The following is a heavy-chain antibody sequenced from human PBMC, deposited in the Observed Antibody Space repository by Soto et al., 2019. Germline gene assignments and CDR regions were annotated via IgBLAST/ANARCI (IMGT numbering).Heavy chain of an antibody. Sequence: GESLKISCKGSGYSFTSNWIVWVRQMPGKGLEWMGIIYPGDSDTTYSPSFQGQVTISADESISTAYLQWSSLKASDTAIYYCARRYGPNSEIDYWGQGTLVTVSS. CDR2: IYPGDSDT. J-gene: IGHJ4*02. D-gene: IGHD4-17*01. V-gene: IGHV5-51*01. CDR3: ARRYGPNSEIDY. CDR1: GYSFTSNW.